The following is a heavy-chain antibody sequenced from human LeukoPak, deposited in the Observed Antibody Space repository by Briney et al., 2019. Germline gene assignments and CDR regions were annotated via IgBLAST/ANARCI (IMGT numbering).Heavy chain of an antibody. CDR1: GFTFSSYS. D-gene: IGHD6-6*01. V-gene: IGHV3-7*03. J-gene: IGHJ3*01. Sequence: GGSLRLSCAASGFTFSSYSMNWIRQAPGKGLEWVASINSDGSEGYYADVVKGRFTISRDNAKNSLYLQINSLRAEDTAVYYCARSSYSSSSSVWGQGTMVTVSS. CDR3: ARSSYSSSSSV. CDR2: INSDGSEG.